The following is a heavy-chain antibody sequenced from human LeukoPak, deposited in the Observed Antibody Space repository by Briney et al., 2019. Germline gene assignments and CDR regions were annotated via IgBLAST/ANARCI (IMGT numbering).Heavy chain of an antibody. CDR2: IYYSGST. CDR3: ARVVPAAMIFGY. CDR1: GYSISSGYY. V-gene: IGHV4-30-4*08. Sequence: SETLSLTCAVSGYSISSGYYWGWIRQPPGKGLEWIGYIYYSGSTYYNPSLKSRVTISVDTSKNQFSLKLSSVAAADTAVYYCARVVPAAMIFGYWGQGTLVTVSS. D-gene: IGHD2-2*01. J-gene: IGHJ4*02.